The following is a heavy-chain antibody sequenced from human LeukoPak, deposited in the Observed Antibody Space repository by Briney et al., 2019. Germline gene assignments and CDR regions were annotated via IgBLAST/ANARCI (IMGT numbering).Heavy chain of an antibody. Sequence: GGSLRLSCAASGFTFSNYWMHWVRQTPGKGLVWVSRINSDASVTTYADSVKGRFTISRDNAKNTLYLQMNSLRAEDTAVYYCARTLPPLLGAFDIWGHGTMVTVSS. CDR1: GFTFSNYW. CDR3: ARTLPPLLGAFDI. J-gene: IGHJ3*02. D-gene: IGHD3-10*01. CDR2: INSDASVT. V-gene: IGHV3-74*01.